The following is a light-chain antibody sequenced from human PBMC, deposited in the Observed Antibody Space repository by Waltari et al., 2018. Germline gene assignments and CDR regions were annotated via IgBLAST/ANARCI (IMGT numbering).Light chain of an antibody. CDR2: DAS. V-gene: IGKV3-15*01. CDR1: QSVANN. Sequence: EKVLTQFPATVSGFPGERVTLSCRASQSVANNVAWYQHRSGQAPRLVIYDASTRASGIPARFSGSGSGTEFTLTISGLQSEDCALYYCQQYNDWYSFGQGTKLEIK. J-gene: IGKJ2*03. CDR3: QQYNDWYS.